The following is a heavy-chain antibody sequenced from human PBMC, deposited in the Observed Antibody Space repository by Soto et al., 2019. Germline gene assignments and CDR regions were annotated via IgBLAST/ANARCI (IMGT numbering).Heavy chain of an antibody. CDR3: ARSEAWIQLWYVY. J-gene: IGHJ4*02. D-gene: IGHD5-18*01. Sequence: GGSLRLSCAASGFTVSSNYMTWVRQAPGKGLEWVADMRPDGSKKYYADSVKGRFTISRDNAKNTLYLQMNSLRAEDTAVYYCARSEAWIQLWYVYWGQGTLVTVSS. CDR2: MRPDGSKK. V-gene: IGHV3-7*02. CDR1: GFTVSSNY.